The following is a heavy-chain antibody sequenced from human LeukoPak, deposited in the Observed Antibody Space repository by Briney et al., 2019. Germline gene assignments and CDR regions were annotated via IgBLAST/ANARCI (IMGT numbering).Heavy chain of an antibody. CDR2: FHNSGTS. V-gene: IGHV4-59*01. J-gene: IGHJ4*02. CDR3: ARDSRGGGPDFDY. Sequence: SETLSLTCTVSGDSISSSYWAWIRQPPGKGLEWIGYFHNSGTSSYNPSLKSRVTISLDTSINQFSLKMTSVTAADTAFYYCARDSRGGGPDFDYWGQGILVTVSS. CDR1: GDSISSSY. D-gene: IGHD3-16*01.